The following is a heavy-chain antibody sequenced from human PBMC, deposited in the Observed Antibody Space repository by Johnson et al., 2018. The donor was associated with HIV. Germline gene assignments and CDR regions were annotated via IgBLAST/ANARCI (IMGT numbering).Heavy chain of an antibody. CDR1: GFSFSNAW. Sequence: DVQLVECGGGLVKPGGSLRLSCVVSGFSFSNAWMSWVRQAPGKGLEWVGRIKSKTDGGTTDYAAPVKGRFTISRDDSKNTLYLQMNSLKTEDTAVYYCTTVTHSSGYYYDRAFDSWGQGTMVTVSS. V-gene: IGHV3-15*01. D-gene: IGHD3-22*01. CDR2: IKSKTDGGTT. J-gene: IGHJ3*02. CDR3: TTVTHSSGYYYDRAFDS.